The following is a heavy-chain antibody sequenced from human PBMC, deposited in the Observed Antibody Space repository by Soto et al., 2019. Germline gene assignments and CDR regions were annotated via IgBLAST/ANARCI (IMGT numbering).Heavy chain of an antibody. J-gene: IGHJ4*02. CDR1: GYSFTTYW. Sequence: GESLKISCKSYGYSFTTYWIAWVRQMPGKGLEWMGSIHPGESDTRYSPSFQGQVTISVTKSITTVFLQWSSLRASDTAMYYCARQIYDSDTGPNFQYYFDSWGQGTPVTVSS. CDR2: IHPGESDT. CDR3: ARQIYDSDTGPNFQYYFDS. D-gene: IGHD3-22*01. V-gene: IGHV5-51*01.